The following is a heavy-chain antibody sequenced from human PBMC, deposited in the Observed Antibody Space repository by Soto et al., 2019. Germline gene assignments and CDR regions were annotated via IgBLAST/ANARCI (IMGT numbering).Heavy chain of an antibody. D-gene: IGHD4-17*01. Sequence: NPSETLSLTCTVSGGSISSSSYYWGWIRQPPGKGLEWIGSIYYSGSTYYNPSLKSRVTISVDTSKNQFSLKLSSVTAADTAVYYCARSYGDYVDYWGQGTLVTVSS. CDR3: ARSYGDYVDY. J-gene: IGHJ4*02. CDR2: IYYSGST. V-gene: IGHV4-39*01. CDR1: GGSISSSSYY.